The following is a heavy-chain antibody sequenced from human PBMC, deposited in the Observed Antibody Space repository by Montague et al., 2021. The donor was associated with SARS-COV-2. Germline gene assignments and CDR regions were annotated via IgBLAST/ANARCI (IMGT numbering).Heavy chain of an antibody. V-gene: IGHV4-61*08. D-gene: IGHD2-2*01. CDR2: IYYSGST. J-gene: IGHJ4*02. CDR1: GGSISSGDYY. Sequence: SETLSLTCTVSGGSISSGDYYWSWVRQPPGKGLEWIGYIYYSGSTNYNPSLKSRVTISVDTSKNQFSLKLSSVTAADTAVYYCARHLLGYCSSTSCYVGWGQGTLVTVSS. CDR3: ARHLLGYCSSTSCYVG.